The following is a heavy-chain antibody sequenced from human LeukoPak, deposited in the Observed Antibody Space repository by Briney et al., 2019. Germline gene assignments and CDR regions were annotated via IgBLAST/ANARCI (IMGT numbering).Heavy chain of an antibody. CDR2: ISTDARTI. CDR1: GFTFDDYG. J-gene: IGHJ4*02. Sequence: GGSLRLSCAASGFTFDDYGMSWVRQAPGKGLEWVSHISTDARTITYADFVKGRFTNSRDNAKSTVYLQMNSLRAEDTALYYCVRGQATAWGLDYWGQGTLVTVSS. V-gene: IGHV3-74*01. CDR3: VRGQATAWGLDY. D-gene: IGHD6-13*01.